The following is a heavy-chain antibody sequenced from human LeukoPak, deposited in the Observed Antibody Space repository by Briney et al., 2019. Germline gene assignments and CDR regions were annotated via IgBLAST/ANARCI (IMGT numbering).Heavy chain of an antibody. J-gene: IGHJ6*03. D-gene: IGHD3-16*01. Sequence: GGSLRLSCAASGFTFSSYSMYWVRQAPGKGLEYASAINSDGGSTYYADSVKGRFTISRDNSKNTLYLQMGSLRAEDMAVYYCAKGAYYYYMDVWGKGTTVTVSS. CDR2: INSDGGST. V-gene: IGHV3-64*02. CDR1: GFTFSSYS. CDR3: AKGAYYYYMDV.